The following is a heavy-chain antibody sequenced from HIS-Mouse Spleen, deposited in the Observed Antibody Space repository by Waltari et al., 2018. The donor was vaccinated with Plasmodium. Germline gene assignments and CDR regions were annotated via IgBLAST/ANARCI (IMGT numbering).Heavy chain of an antibody. J-gene: IGHJ2*01. Sequence: EVQLVESGGGLVKPGGSLRLSCAASGFTFSSYSMNWVRQGPGKGLEWVSSIISSSSYIYYADSVKGRFTISRDNAKNSLYLQMNSLRAEDTAVYYCAREDILTAYYNDYWYFDLWGRGTLVTVSS. V-gene: IGHV3-21*01. CDR1: GFTFSSYS. D-gene: IGHD3-9*01. CDR2: IISSSSYI. CDR3: AREDILTAYYNDYWYFDL.